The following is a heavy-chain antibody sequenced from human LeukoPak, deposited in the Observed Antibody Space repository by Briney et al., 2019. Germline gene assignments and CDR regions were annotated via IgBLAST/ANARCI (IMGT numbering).Heavy chain of an antibody. CDR3: AKDMRPGNSYGYGSAFDY. J-gene: IGHJ4*02. D-gene: IGHD5-18*01. CDR2: ISYDGFNK. V-gene: IGHV3-30*18. CDR1: GFTFSSYG. Sequence: GGSLRLSCAASGFTFSSYGMHWVRQAPGKGLEWVAVISYDGFNKYYADSVKGRFTISRDNSKNTLYLQMNSLGAEDTAVYYCAKDMRPGNSYGYGSAFDYWGQGTLVTVSS.